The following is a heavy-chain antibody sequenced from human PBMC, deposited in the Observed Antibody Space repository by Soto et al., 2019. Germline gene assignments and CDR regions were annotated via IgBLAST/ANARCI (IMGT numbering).Heavy chain of an antibody. D-gene: IGHD3-16*01. J-gene: IGHJ4*02. CDR2: IYYSGST. CDR3: AREAYTYAYFDY. V-gene: IGHV4-59*01. Sequence: SETLSLTCTVSGGSISSYYWSWIRQPPGKGLEWIGYIYYSGSTSYNPSLKSRVTISVDTSKNQFSLKLSSVTTADTAVYYCAREAYTYAYFDYWGQGTLVTVSS. CDR1: GGSISSYY.